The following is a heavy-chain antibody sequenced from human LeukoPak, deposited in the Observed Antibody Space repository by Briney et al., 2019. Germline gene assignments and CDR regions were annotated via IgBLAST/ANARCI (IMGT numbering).Heavy chain of an antibody. V-gene: IGHV3-33*01. Sequence: PGGSLRLSCAASGFSFSSHGMHWVRQAPGKGLEWVGVTWFDDSYQHYAGSVRGRFPISRDNSKNTVYLQMNSLRAEETAVYYCARETYSLADVWGQGTTVIVSS. CDR1: GFSFSSHG. CDR3: ARETYSLADV. D-gene: IGHD4-11*01. J-gene: IGHJ6*02. CDR2: TWFDDSYQ.